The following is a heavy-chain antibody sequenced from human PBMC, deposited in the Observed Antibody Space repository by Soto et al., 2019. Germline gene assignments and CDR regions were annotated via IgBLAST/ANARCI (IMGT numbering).Heavy chain of an antibody. CDR3: ARDCRFSYYYNYMDV. Sequence: EVQLVESGGGLVQPGGSLRLSCAASGFTFSSYCMHWVRQAPGKGLVWVSRIYSDGSSTSYADSVRGRLTISRDNAKNTLQLQIKDLTAAATAVYYCARDCRFSYYYNYMDVWGNG. V-gene: IGHV3-74*01. J-gene: IGHJ6*03. CDR2: IYSDGSST. CDR1: GFTFSSYC. D-gene: IGHD3-10*01.